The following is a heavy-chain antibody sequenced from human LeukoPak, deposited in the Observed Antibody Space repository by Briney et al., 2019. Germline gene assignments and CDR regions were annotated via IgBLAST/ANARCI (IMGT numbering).Heavy chain of an antibody. CDR3: ARASGVRGVILFDY. V-gene: IGHV4-4*07. D-gene: IGHD3-10*01. CDR1: GGSISSYY. Sequence: PSETLSLTCTVSGGSISSYYWSWIRQPAGKGLEWIGRIYTSGSTNYNPSLKSRVTMSVDTSKNQSSRKLSSVTAADTAVYYCARASGVRGVILFDYWGQGTLVTVSS. CDR2: IYTSGST. J-gene: IGHJ4*02.